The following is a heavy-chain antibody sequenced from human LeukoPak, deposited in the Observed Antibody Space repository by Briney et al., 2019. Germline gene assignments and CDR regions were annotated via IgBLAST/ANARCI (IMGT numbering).Heavy chain of an antibody. Sequence: GGSLRLSRAASGFSFRSCCMHWATQAPGKERVCVLHINGGGKTTNCADSVRGRFTISRDKAKITLYLQMNSLRADYSALYFCASLVRGYYPPVEAFDVWGQGTMVTVSS. CDR3: ASLVRGYYPPVEAFDV. V-gene: IGHV3-74*01. CDR2: INGGGKTT. J-gene: IGHJ3*01. D-gene: IGHD3-3*01. CDR1: GFSFRSCC.